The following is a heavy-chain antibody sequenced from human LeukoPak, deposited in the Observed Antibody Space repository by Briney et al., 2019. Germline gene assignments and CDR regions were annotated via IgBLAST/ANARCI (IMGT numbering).Heavy chain of an antibody. J-gene: IGHJ4*02. V-gene: IGHV3-23*01. CDR3: AKEGAGIAGTGYFDY. D-gene: IGHD6-13*01. CDR1: GFTFSAYA. Sequence: GGSLRVSCAASGFTFSAYALSWVRQAPGKGLEWVSGISGSGGDTYYTGSVKGRFTISRDNSKNTVSLQMNSLRAEDTAVYYCAKEGAGIAGTGYFDYWGQGTLVTVSS. CDR2: ISGSGGDT.